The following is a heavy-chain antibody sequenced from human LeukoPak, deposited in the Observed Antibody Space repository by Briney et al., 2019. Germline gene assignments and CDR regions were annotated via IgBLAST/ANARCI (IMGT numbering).Heavy chain of an antibody. Sequence: GSLRLSCAASGFTFSSYEMNWIRQPPGKGLEWIGEINHSGSTNYNPSLKSRVTISVDTSKNQFSLKLSSVTAADTAVYYCARGGYYGSGNDFRFDPWGQGTLVTVSS. CDR1: GFTFSSYE. CDR3: ARGGYYGSGNDFRFDP. CDR2: INHSGST. V-gene: IGHV4-34*01. J-gene: IGHJ5*02. D-gene: IGHD3-10*01.